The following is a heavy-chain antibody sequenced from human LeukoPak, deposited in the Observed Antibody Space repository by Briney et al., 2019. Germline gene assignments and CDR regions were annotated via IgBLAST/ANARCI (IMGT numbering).Heavy chain of an antibody. CDR2: IRYDGSDK. CDR3: AKDAWEVGATSEIDY. Sequence: GGSLRLSCATSGFIFSSYGIHWVRQAPGKGLEWVAFIRYDGSDKYCADSVKGRFTTSRDNSKNKVYLQMNSLRAEDTAVYYCAKDAWEVGATSEIDYWGQGTLVTVSS. V-gene: IGHV3-30*02. CDR1: GFIFSSYG. J-gene: IGHJ4*02. D-gene: IGHD1-26*01.